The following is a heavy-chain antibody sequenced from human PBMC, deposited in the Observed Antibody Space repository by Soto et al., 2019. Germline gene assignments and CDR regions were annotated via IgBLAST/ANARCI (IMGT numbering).Heavy chain of an antibody. D-gene: IGHD3-3*01. CDR2: ISSNGGST. J-gene: IGHJ3*02. CDR1: GFTFSSYA. Sequence: GGSLRLSCSASGFTFSSYAMHWVRQAPGKGLEYVSAISSNGGSTYYADSVKGRFTISRDNSKNTLYLQMSSLRAEDTAVYYCVKPASSYYDFWSGYDAFDIWGQGTMVTVSS. V-gene: IGHV3-64D*06. CDR3: VKPASSYYDFWSGYDAFDI.